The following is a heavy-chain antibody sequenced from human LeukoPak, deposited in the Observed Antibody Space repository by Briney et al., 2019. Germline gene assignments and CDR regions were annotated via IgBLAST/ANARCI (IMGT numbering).Heavy chain of an antibody. CDR2: MNPNSGNT. CDR3: ARGVPVRRFLLYCSGGSCYSHYMDV. Sequence: ASVKVSCKASGYTFTSYDINWVRQATGQGLEWMGWMNPNSGNTGYAQKFQGRVTITRNTSISTAYMELNSLRSEDTAVYYCARGVPVRRFLLYCSGGSCYSHYMDVWGKGTTVTVSS. J-gene: IGHJ6*03. D-gene: IGHD2-15*01. V-gene: IGHV1-8*03. CDR1: GYTFTSYD.